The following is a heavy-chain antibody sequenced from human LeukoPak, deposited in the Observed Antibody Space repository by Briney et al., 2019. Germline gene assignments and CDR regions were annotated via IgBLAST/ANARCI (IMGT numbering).Heavy chain of an antibody. CDR3: ARAYYDIFNGYYYFDS. V-gene: IGHV4-30-4*01. Sequence: SETLSLTCTVSSGSISSGDYYWSWIRQPPGKGLEWLAYIYYSGSTYYNPSLKSRVTISLDTSKNQFSLKLRSVSAADTGVYYCARAYYDIFNGYYYFDSWGQGTLVTVSS. CDR2: IYYSGST. J-gene: IGHJ4*02. CDR1: SGSISSGDYY. D-gene: IGHD3-9*01.